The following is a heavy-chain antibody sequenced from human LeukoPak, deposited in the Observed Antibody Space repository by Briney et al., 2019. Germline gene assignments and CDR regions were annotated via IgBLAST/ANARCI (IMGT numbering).Heavy chain of an antibody. CDR2: INYGGDT. D-gene: IGHD1-1*01. J-gene: IGHJ6*03. CDR1: GGTFSGYD. V-gene: IGHV4-34*01. Sequence: SETLSLTCGVDGGTFSGYDWSWVRQPPGKGLGWIGEINYGGDTNYNPSLKSGVTISVDTSKNQYSLKVRSVTAADTAVYFCARGLGWKVTPMGLFYMDVWGEGATVSVSS. CDR3: ARGLGWKVTPMGLFYMDV.